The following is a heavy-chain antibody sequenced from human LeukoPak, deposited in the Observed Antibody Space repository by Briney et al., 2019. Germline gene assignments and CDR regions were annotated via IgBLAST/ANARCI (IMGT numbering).Heavy chain of an antibody. CDR2: IYYSGST. CDR3: ARAYRYTAYYFDY. V-gene: IGHV4-59*01. J-gene: IGHJ4*02. D-gene: IGHD3-16*02. Sequence: SETLSLTCTVSGGSISSYYWSWIRQPPGKGLEWIGYIYYSGSTNYNPSLKSRVTISVGTSKNQFSLKLSSVTAADTAVYYCARAYRYTAYYFDYWGQGTLVTVSS. CDR1: GGSISSYY.